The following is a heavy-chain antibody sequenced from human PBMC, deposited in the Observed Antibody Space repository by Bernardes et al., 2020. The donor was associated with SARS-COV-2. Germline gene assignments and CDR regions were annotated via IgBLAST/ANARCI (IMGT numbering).Heavy chain of an antibody. Sequence: NLFPTCTVSGDSVSRSSYFWGWIRQPPGKGLEWIGSIYSGGITYYNPSLKSRATISVDTSKNQFSLQLTSVTAADTAMYYCASTPVTMILVVITYYYFDLWGRGTLVTVSS. V-gene: IGHV4-39*01. J-gene: IGHJ2*01. CDR2: IYSGGIT. CDR3: ASTPVTMILVVITYYYFDL. CDR1: GDSVSRSSYF. D-gene: IGHD3-22*01.